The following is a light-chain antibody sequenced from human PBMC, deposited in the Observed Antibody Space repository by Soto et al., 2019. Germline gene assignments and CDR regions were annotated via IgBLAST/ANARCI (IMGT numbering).Light chain of an antibody. Sequence: EMVMTQSLSTLSVTQGERATLSCRASQSVSSNLAWYQQKPGQAPRLLIYVGSTRATGIPARFSGSGSGTDFTLTISSLESEDFAVYYCQQDNNWSGFGQGTRLEV. CDR3: QQDNNWSG. J-gene: IGKJ5*01. CDR1: QSVSSN. CDR2: VGS. V-gene: IGKV3-15*01.